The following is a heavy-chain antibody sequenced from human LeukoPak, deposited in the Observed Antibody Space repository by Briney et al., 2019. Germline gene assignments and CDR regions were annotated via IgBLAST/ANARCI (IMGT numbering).Heavy chain of an antibody. D-gene: IGHD5-18*01. CDR2: ISSSGSTI. V-gene: IGHV3-11*01. CDR1: GFTFSDYY. Sequence: PGGSLRLSCAASGFTFSDYYMSWIRQAPGKGLEWVSYISSSGSTIYYADSVKGRFTISRDNSKNTLYLEMNTLRVEDTALYYCARHPTGYPNWFDAWGQGTLVTVSS. J-gene: IGHJ5*02. CDR3: ARHPTGYPNWFDA.